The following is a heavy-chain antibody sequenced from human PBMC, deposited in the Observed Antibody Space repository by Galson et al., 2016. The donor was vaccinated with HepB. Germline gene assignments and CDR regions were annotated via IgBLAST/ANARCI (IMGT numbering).Heavy chain of an antibody. D-gene: IGHD6-13*01. CDR1: GFSLSTSGVG. J-gene: IGHJ2*01. CDR3: GHSYSSSWYWYFEL. CDR2: IYWDDDK. Sequence: PALVKPTQTLTLTYTFSGFSLSTSGVGVGWIRQPPGKALEWLALIYWDDDKRYSPSLKSRLTITKDTSKNQVVLTMTNMDPVDTATYYCGHSYSSSWYWYFELWGRGTLVTVSS. V-gene: IGHV2-5*02.